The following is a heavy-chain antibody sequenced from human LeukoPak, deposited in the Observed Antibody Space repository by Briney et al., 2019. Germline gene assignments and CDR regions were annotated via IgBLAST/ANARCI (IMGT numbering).Heavy chain of an antibody. Sequence: GGSLRLSCAASGFTFSSYRMNWVHQAPGKGLEWVSYISSSSSTIYYADSVKGRFTISRDNAKNSLYLQMNSLRAEDTAVYYCAKSGLNRFDYWGQGTLVTVSS. V-gene: IGHV3-48*01. CDR1: GFTFSSYR. D-gene: IGHD2-15*01. CDR3: AKSGLNRFDY. CDR2: ISSSSSTI. J-gene: IGHJ4*02.